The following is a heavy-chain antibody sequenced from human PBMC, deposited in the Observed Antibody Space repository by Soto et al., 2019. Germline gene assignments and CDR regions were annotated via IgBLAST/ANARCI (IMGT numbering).Heavy chain of an antibody. CDR3: ARKLVVINLAKTRARGAFDI. D-gene: IGHD3-22*01. CDR2: IIPIFGTA. V-gene: IGHV1-69*13. J-gene: IGHJ3*02. Sequence: ASVKVSCKASGGTFSSYAISWVRQAPGQGLEWMGGIIPIFGTANYAQKFQGRVTITADESTSTAYMELSSLRSEDTAVYYCARKLVVINLAKTRARGAFDIWGQGTMVTV. CDR1: GGTFSSYA.